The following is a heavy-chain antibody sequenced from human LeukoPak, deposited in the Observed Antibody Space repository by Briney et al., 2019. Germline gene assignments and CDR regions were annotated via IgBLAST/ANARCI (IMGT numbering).Heavy chain of an antibody. CDR1: GGSFSGYY. V-gene: IGHV4-34*01. J-gene: IGHJ4*02. CDR3: AKIDSSGWPFDY. Sequence: SETLSLTCAVYGGSFSGYYWSWIRQPPGKGLEWIGEINHSGSTNYNPSLKSRVTISVDTSKNQFSLKLSSVTAADTAVYYCAKIDSSGWPFDYWGQGTLVTVSS. D-gene: IGHD6-19*01. CDR2: INHSGST.